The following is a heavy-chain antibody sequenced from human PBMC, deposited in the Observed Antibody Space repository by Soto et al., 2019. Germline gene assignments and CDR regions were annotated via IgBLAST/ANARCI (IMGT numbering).Heavy chain of an antibody. CDR3: ARGEGSSSWYVGGYYYYGMDV. CDR1: GYTFTSYG. J-gene: IGHJ6*02. CDR2: ISAYNGNT. D-gene: IGHD6-13*01. Sequence: ASVKVSCKASGYTFTSYGISWVRQAPGQGLEWMGWISAYNGNTNYAQKLQGRVTMTTDTSTSTAYMELRSLRSDDTAVYYCARGEGSSSWYVGGYYYYGMDVWGQGTTVTVS. V-gene: IGHV1-18*01.